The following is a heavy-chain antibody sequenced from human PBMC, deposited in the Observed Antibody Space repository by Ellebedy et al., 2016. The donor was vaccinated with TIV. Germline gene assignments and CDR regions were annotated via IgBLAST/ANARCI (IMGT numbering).Heavy chain of an antibody. CDR1: GFSFSNYA. J-gene: IGHJ4*02. CDR3: AKGVVVVTADGLFDY. D-gene: IGHD2-21*02. CDR2: ISGSGVVT. V-gene: IGHV3-23*01. Sequence: GGSLRLXXAASGFSFSNYAMSWVRQAPGKGLEWVSGISGSGVVTDYADSVKGRFTMSRDNSKNTIYLQMNSLRAEDTAVYYCAKGVVVVTADGLFDYWGQGTLVTVSS.